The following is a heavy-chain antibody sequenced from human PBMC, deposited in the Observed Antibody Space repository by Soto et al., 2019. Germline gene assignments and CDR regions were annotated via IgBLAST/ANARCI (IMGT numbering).Heavy chain of an antibody. J-gene: IGHJ4*02. CDR1: GGSFSGYY. CDR2: INHSGST. CDR3: AREQIVATVSHFDY. Sequence: SETLSLTCAVYGGSFSGYYWSWIRQPPGKGLEWMGEINHSGSTNYNPSLKSRVTISVDTSKNQFSLKLSSVTAEDPAVYYCAREQIVATVSHFDYWGQGTLVTVSS. V-gene: IGHV4-34*01. D-gene: IGHD5-12*01.